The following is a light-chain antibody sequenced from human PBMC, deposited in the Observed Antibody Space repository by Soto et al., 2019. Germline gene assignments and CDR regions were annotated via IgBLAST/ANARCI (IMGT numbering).Light chain of an antibody. CDR3: QQYENWPWT. Sequence: EIVMTQSPVTLSVSPGERATLSCRASQNINNNLAWYQQKAGQGPRLLIYAASTRVTGISARFSGSGSGTEFTLTISSLQSEDFAVYYCQQYENWPWTFGQGTKVEIK. J-gene: IGKJ1*01. V-gene: IGKV3-15*01. CDR2: AAS. CDR1: QNINNN.